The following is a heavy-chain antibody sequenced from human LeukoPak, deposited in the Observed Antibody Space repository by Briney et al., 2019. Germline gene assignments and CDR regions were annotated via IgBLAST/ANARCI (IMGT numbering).Heavy chain of an antibody. CDR2: IYNDDTT. V-gene: IGHV3-66*02. CDR3: ARVPEIQYCSSTTCSPLHFDY. CDR1: GFSVSTNY. D-gene: IGHD2-2*01. Sequence: PGGSLRLSCAVSGFSVSTNYMSWVRQAPGKGLEWVSIIYNDDTTYYADSVKGRFTFSRDYYKNTLYLQMDSLRAEDTAVYYCARVPEIQYCSSTTCSPLHFDYWGQGTLVAVSS. J-gene: IGHJ4*02.